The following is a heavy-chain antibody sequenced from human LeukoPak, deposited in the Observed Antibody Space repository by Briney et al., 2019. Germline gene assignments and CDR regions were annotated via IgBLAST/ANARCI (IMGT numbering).Heavy chain of an antibody. D-gene: IGHD3-22*01. CDR2: IYYSGST. CDR1: GGSISSYY. V-gene: IGHV4-59*01. J-gene: IGHJ5*02. CDR3: ARDSGSSGYYSSYNWFDP. Sequence: SETLSLTCTVSGGSISSYYWSWIRQPPGKGLEWIGYIYYSGSTNYNPSLKSRVTISVDTSKTQFSLKLSSVTAADTAVYYCARDSGSSGYYSSYNWFDPWGQGTLVTVSS.